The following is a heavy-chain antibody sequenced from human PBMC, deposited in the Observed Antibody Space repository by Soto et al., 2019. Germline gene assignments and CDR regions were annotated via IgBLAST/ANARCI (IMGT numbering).Heavy chain of an antibody. Sequence: PSESLSLTCAVYGGTVNSYYGNWIRQPPGKGLEWIGEINHTGGTHYNPSLKSRGTMSVDTSKNQFSLRLSSVTAADTAIYYCATRITVFGLLIPPFDPWGQGTQVTVSS. CDR3: ATRITVFGLLIPPFDP. CDR2: INHTGGT. D-gene: IGHD3-3*01. CDR1: GGTVNSYY. V-gene: IGHV4-34*08. J-gene: IGHJ5*02.